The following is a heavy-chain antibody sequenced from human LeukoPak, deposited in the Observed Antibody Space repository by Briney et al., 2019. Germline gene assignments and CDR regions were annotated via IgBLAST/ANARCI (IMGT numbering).Heavy chain of an antibody. CDR1: GGSISSYY. V-gene: IGHV4-59*08. CDR2: IYYSGST. D-gene: IGHD4-17*01. CDR3: ARAYGDLYFDY. Sequence: SETLSLTCTVSGGSISSYYWSWIRQPPGKGLEWIGYIYYSGSTNYNPSLKSRVTISVDTSKNQFSLKLSSVTAADTAVYYCARAYGDLYFDYWGRGTLVTVSS. J-gene: IGHJ4*02.